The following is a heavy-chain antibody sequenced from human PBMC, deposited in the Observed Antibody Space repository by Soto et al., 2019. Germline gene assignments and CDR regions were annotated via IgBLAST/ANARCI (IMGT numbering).Heavy chain of an antibody. CDR3: ARVVIKTSHYYYYGMDV. V-gene: IGHV4-59*08. Sequence: SETRSLTCTVSGASISSYYWSWIRQPPGKGLEWIGYIYSSGSTNYNPSLKSRVTISVDTSKNQFSLKLSSVTAADTAVYYCARVVIKTSHYYYYGMDVWGQGTTVTVSS. D-gene: IGHD3-22*01. CDR1: GASISSYY. J-gene: IGHJ6*02. CDR2: IYSSGST.